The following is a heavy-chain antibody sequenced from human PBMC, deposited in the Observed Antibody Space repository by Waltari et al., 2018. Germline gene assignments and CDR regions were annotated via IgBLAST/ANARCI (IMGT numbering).Heavy chain of an antibody. CDR1: GGSFSAYH. D-gene: IGHD3-22*01. J-gene: IGHJ6*02. Sequence: QVQLQQWGAGLLKPSETLSLTCAVFGGSFSAYHWRWIRQSPGKGLEWSGEINHRGSAVYHPSLTRRVTMSLDTSKRQVSLRLSSVTAADTAGYCCARGTGGSSTYYFAGMDVWGQGTTVTVSS. CDR2: INHRGSA. CDR3: ARGTGGSSTYYFAGMDV. V-gene: IGHV4-34*01.